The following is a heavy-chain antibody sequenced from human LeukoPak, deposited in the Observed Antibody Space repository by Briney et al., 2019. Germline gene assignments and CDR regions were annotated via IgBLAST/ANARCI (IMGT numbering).Heavy chain of an antibody. CDR3: ARDKQLAPNYGMDV. Sequence: SETLSLTCAVYGGSFSGYYWSWIRQPPGKGLEWIGEINHSGSTNYNPSLKSRVTISVDTSKNQFSLKLSSVTAADTAVYYCARDKQLAPNYGMDVWGQGTTVTVSS. CDR1: GGSFSGYY. V-gene: IGHV4-34*01. CDR2: INHSGST. J-gene: IGHJ6*02. D-gene: IGHD6-6*01.